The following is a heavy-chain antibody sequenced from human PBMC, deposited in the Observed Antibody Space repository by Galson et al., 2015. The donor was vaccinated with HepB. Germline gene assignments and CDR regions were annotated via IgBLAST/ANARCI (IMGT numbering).Heavy chain of an antibody. J-gene: IGHJ4*02. Sequence: SVKVSCKASGGTFSSYAISWVRQAPGQGLEWMGGIIPIFGTANYAQKFQGRVTITADESTSTAYMELSSLRSEDTAVYYCARDREGEQQLVQWGQGTLVTVSS. CDR2: IIPIFGTA. CDR3: ARDREGEQQLVQ. D-gene: IGHD6-13*01. V-gene: IGHV1-69*13. CDR1: GGTFSSYA.